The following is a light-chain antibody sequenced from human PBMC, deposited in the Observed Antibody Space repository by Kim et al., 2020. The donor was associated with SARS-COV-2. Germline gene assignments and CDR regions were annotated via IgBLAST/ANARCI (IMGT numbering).Light chain of an antibody. CDR2: DVT. V-gene: IGLV2-8*01. CDR3: TSYAGRNDLV. CDR1: SSAVGRYNY. J-gene: IGLJ2*01. Sequence: GQSVDSSCTGTSSAVGRYNYVCWYQHHPGKAPKLIIYDVTKRPTGVPDRFSGSKSGNTASLTVSGLQAEDEADYYCTSYAGRNDLVFGGGTQLTVL.